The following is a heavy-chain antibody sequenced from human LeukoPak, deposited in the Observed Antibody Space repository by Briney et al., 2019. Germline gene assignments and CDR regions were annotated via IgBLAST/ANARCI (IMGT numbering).Heavy chain of an antibody. CDR1: GFTFSSYE. Sequence: PGGSLRLSCAASGFTFSSYEMNWVRQAPGKGLEWVSYISSSGSTIYYADSVKGRFTISRDNAKNSLYLQINSLRAEDTAVYYCARTQPPYDSKGQIFDYWGQGTLVTVSS. CDR3: ARTQPPYDSKGQIFDY. J-gene: IGHJ4*02. V-gene: IGHV3-48*03. CDR2: ISSSGSTI. D-gene: IGHD3-22*01.